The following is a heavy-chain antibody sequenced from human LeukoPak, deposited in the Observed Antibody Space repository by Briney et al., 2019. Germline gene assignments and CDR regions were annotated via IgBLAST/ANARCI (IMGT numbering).Heavy chain of an antibody. J-gene: IGHJ4*02. V-gene: IGHV3-7*01. CDR1: GFTFTNSW. CDR3: TRDTDGSLDY. CDR2: IKQDGSTK. D-gene: IGHD1-26*01. Sequence: GGSLRLPCAASGFTFTNSWMAWVRQAPGKGLEWVANIKQDGSTKHYVGSLKGRFTISRDNPKNSLYLQMNNLRADDTAVYYCTRDTDGSLDYWGQGILVTVAS.